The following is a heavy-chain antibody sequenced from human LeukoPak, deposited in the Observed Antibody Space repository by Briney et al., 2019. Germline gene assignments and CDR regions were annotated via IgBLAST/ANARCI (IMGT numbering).Heavy chain of an antibody. CDR1: GFTFSNAW. CDR2: IKTKTEGGTS. J-gene: IGHJ4*02. Sequence: PGGSLRLSCAASGFTFSNAWMNWVRQAPGKGLEWVGRIKTKTEGGTSDYAAPVKGRFTISRDDSKNTVYLQMNSLRAEDTAVYYCARERYGTHDYWGQGTLVTVSS. CDR3: ARERYGTHDY. D-gene: IGHD3-9*01. V-gene: IGHV3-15*01.